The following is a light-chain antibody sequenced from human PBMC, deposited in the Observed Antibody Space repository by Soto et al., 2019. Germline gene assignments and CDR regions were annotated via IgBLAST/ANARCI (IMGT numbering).Light chain of an antibody. CDR3: QHYDNWPWP. Sequence: VRAQAPAALSVSPGGRSTVSWRASQSIGDTLAWYQQKPGQAPRLVIHGASSRVTGLPARFSGSGSGTDFTLTISSLQSDDFAVYYCQHYDNWPWPFGQGTKVDIK. V-gene: IGKV3-15*01. J-gene: IGKJ1*01. CDR2: GAS. CDR1: QSIGDT.